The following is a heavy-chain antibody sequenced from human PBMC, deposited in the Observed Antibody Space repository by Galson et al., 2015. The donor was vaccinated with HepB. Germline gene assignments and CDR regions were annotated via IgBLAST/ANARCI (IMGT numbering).Heavy chain of an antibody. CDR1: GFTFSSHA. CDR2: VSYDGSNK. V-gene: IGHV3-30-3*01. CDR3: AREVAGYYVSSVGGFFDY. D-gene: IGHD3-22*01. J-gene: IGHJ4*02. Sequence: SLRLSCAASGFTFSSHAMHWVRQAPGKGLEWVAVVSYDGSNKYYPDSVKGRFTISRDNSKNTLYLQMNSLRAEDTAVYYRAREVAGYYVSSVGGFFDYWGQGTLVTVSS.